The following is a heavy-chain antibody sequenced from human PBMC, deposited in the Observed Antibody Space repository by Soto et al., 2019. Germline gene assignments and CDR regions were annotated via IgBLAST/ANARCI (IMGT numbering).Heavy chain of an antibody. D-gene: IGHD4-17*01. V-gene: IGHV4-59*02. CDR1: SSSVSSYY. Sequence: PETLPLTCTVSSSSVSSYYWNWIRQSPGKGLEWIGYIYYSGYTNYNPSLKSRITISVDTSKNQFSLKLSSVAPADTAVYYCAGGGMTTVPYWGQGTLVTVSS. J-gene: IGHJ4*02. CDR2: IYYSGYT. CDR3: AGGGMTTVPY.